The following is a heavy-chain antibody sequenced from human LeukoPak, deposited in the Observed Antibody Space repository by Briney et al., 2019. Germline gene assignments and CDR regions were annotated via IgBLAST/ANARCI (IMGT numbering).Heavy chain of an antibody. CDR1: GFTFSSYS. J-gene: IGHJ4*02. CDR3: AKDLVIPPFGY. D-gene: IGHD2-21*01. V-gene: IGHV3-21*04. CDR2: ISSSSSYI. Sequence: GGSLRLSCAASGFTFSSYSMNWVRQAPGKGLEWVSSISSSSSYIYYADSVKGRFTISRDNAKNSLYLQMNSLRAEDTAVYYCAKDLVIPPFGYWGQGTLVTVSS.